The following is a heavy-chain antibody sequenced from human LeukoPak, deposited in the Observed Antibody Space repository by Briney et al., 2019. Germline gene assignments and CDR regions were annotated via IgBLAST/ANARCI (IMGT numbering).Heavy chain of an antibody. Sequence: ASVKVSCKASGYTFTSYGISWVRQAPGQGLEWMGWINTYNGNTNYAQKFQGRVTMTTDTSTSTAYMELRSLRSDNTAVYYCVRDDSVRGPGYWGQGSLVTVSS. J-gene: IGHJ4*02. D-gene: IGHD3-10*01. CDR3: VRDDSVRGPGY. CDR2: INTYNGNT. CDR1: GYTFTSYG. V-gene: IGHV1-18*01.